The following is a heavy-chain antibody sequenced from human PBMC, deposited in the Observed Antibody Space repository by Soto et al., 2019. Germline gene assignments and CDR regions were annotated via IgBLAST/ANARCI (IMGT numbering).Heavy chain of an antibody. CDR1: GGSISNGGYY. D-gene: IGHD3-22*01. CDR2: IYYSGST. Sequence: SETLSLTCTVSGGSISNGGYYWSWIRQHPGKGLEWIGYIYYSGSTYYNPSLKSRVTISVDTSKNQSSLKLSSVTAADTAVYYCARERRKRVSGYYNWFDPWGQGTLVTVSS. J-gene: IGHJ5*02. V-gene: IGHV4-31*03. CDR3: ARERRKRVSGYYNWFDP.